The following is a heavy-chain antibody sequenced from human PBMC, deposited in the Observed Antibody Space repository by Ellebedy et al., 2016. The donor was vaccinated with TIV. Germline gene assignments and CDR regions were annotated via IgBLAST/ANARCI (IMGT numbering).Heavy chain of an antibody. CDR1: GFTFNNYA. Sequence: GESLKISXAASGFTFNNYAMRWVRQAPGKGLEWVSSIGPTGGDTYYADSVRGRFTISRDNAKNSLFLQMNSLRAEDTAVYYCAVGSTISCSSCYFDYWGQGALVTVSS. V-gene: IGHV3-23*01. J-gene: IGHJ4*02. CDR2: IGPTGGDT. D-gene: IGHD2-2*01. CDR3: AVGSTISCSSCYFDY.